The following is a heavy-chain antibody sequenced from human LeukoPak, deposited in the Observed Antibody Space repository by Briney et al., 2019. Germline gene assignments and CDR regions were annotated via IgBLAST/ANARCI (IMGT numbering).Heavy chain of an antibody. Sequence: SETLSLTCAVYGGSFSGYYWSWIRQPPGKGLEWIGEINHSGSTNYNPSLESRVTISVDTSKNQFSLKLSSVTAADTAVYYCARASNDIVVVPAGRFDYWGQGTLVTVSS. V-gene: IGHV4-34*01. CDR2: INHSGST. D-gene: IGHD2-2*01. J-gene: IGHJ4*02. CDR3: ARASNDIVVVPAGRFDY. CDR1: GGSFSGYY.